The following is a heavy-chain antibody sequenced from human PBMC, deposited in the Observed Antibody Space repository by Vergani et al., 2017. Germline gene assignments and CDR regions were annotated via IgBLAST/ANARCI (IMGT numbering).Heavy chain of an antibody. D-gene: IGHD3-3*01. CDR1: GGSISSGGYY. Sequence: QVQLQESGPGLVKPSQTLSLTCTVSGGSISSGGYYWSWIRQHPGKGLEWIGYIYYSGGTYYNPSLKSRVTISVDTSKNQFSLKLSSVTAADTAVYYCASMVTICGVAYWEGWFDPWGQGTLVTVSS. V-gene: IGHV4-31*03. CDR3: ASMVTICGVAYWEGWFDP. J-gene: IGHJ5*02. CDR2: IYYSGGT.